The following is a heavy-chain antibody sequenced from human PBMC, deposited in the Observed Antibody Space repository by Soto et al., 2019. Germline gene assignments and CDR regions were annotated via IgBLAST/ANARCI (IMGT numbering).Heavy chain of an antibody. CDR2: ISAYNGNT. CDR3: ARDRVGYCSGGSCYGLDY. D-gene: IGHD2-15*01. Sequence: ASVKVSCKASGYTFTSYGISWVRQAPGQGLEWMGWISAYNGNTNYAQKLQGRVTMTTDTSTSTAYMELRSLRSDDTAVYYCARDRVGYCSGGSCYGLDYWGQGTLVTVSS. CDR1: GYTFTSYG. J-gene: IGHJ4*02. V-gene: IGHV1-18*01.